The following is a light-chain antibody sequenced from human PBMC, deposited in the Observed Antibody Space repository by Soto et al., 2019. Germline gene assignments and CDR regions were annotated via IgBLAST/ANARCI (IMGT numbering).Light chain of an antibody. CDR2: RNN. Sequence: QSVLTQPPLASGTPGQRVTISCSGSTSNIGSNYVFWYQQLPGTAPKLLIYRNNQRPSGVPDRFSGSKSGTSASLAISGLQADDEADYYCCLYIGATTDVFGTGTKVTVL. V-gene: IGLV1-47*01. CDR1: TSNIGSNY. CDR3: CLYIGATTDV. J-gene: IGLJ1*01.